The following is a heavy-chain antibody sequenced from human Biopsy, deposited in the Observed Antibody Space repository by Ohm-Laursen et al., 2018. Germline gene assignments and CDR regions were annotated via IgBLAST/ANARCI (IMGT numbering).Heavy chain of an antibody. V-gene: IGHV3-43*01. CDR2: ISWDGSRT. CDR3: ARDGGVSYFGLDV. J-gene: IGHJ6*02. CDR1: GFTFDDYT. D-gene: IGHD3-16*01. Sequence: SLRLSCSASGFTFDDYTMHWVHQIPGKGLEWVSLISWDGSRTYYADSVRGRFTISRDNAKNCLYLQMNSLRTQDTALYYCARDGGVSYFGLDVWGLGTTATVSS.